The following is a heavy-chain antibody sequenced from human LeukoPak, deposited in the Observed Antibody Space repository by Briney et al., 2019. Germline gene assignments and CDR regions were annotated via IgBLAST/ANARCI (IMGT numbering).Heavy chain of an antibody. CDR2: ISWDGGST. V-gene: IGHV3-43*01. Sequence: GGSLRLSCAASGFTFDHYTMHWVRQAPGKGLEWVSLISWDGGSTYYADSVKGRFTNSRDNSKNSLSLQMNSLRAEDTALYYCAKDGKNYFDYWGQGTLVTVSS. CDR1: GFTFDHYT. J-gene: IGHJ4*02. CDR3: AKDGKNYFDY.